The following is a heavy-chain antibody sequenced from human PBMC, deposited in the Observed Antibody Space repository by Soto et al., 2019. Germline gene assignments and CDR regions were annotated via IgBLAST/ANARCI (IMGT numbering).Heavy chain of an antibody. Sequence: ASVKVSCKASGYTFTSYGISWVRQAPGQGLEWMGWISAYNGNTNYAQKLQGRVTMTTDTSTSTAYMELRSLRSDDTAVYYCARDPLDLNNVADAYCSGGSCLDYFDYWGQGTLVTVSS. CDR3: ARDPLDLNNVADAYCSGGSCLDYFDY. CDR1: GYTFTSYG. V-gene: IGHV1-18*01. CDR2: ISAYNGNT. J-gene: IGHJ4*02. D-gene: IGHD2-15*01.